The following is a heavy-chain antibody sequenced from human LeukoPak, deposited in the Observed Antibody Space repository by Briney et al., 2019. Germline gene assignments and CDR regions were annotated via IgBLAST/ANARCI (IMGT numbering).Heavy chain of an antibody. V-gene: IGHV3-7*01. D-gene: IGHD3-9*01. J-gene: IGHJ4*02. Sequence: PGGSLRLSCAASGFTFSSYWMSWVRQAPGKGLEWVANIKQDGSEKYYVDSVKGRFTISRDNAKNSLYLQMNSLRAEDTAVYYCARDGYDILTGYRKLFDYWGQGTLVTVSS. CDR3: ARDGYDILTGYRKLFDY. CDR1: GFTFSSYW. CDR2: IKQDGSEK.